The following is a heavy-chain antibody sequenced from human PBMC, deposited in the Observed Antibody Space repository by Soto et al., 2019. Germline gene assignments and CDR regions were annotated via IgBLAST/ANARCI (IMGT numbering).Heavy chain of an antibody. Sequence: QVQLVQSGAEVKKPGSSVKVSCKASGGTFSSYAISWVRQAPGQGLEWMGGIIPIFGTANYAQKFQGRVTMTGDESTSTAYRELSSLRSEDTAVSYCARGGVWVSGWSPFYYGGKGTLFAVSS. D-gene: IGHD6-19*01. CDR2: IIPIFGTA. CDR1: GGTFSSYA. CDR3: ARGGVWVSGWSPFYY. V-gene: IGHV1-69*01. J-gene: IGHJ4*02.